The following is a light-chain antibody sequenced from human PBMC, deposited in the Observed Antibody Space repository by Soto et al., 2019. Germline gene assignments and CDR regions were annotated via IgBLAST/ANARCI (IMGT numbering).Light chain of an antibody. CDR1: QSVSSSY. CDR2: GAS. CDR3: QQYASSSWT. J-gene: IGKJ1*01. Sequence: EIVLTQSPGTLSLSPGERATLSCRTSQSVSSSYLAWYQQKPGQAPRLLIYGASSRATGIPGRFSGSGSGTDFTLTISRLEPEDFAVYYCQQYASSSWTFGQGTKVDIK. V-gene: IGKV3-20*01.